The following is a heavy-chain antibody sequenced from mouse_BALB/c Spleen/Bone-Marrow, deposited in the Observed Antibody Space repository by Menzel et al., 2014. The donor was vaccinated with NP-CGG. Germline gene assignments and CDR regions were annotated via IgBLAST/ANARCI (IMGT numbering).Heavy chain of an antibody. V-gene: IGHV1-80*01. CDR2: IYPGDDDT. J-gene: IGHJ2*01. CDR3: AGGGISIDY. CDR1: GYAFSLYW. Sequence: QVHVKQSGAELVRPGSSVKISCKASGYAFSLYWVNWVKQRPGQGLEWIGQIYPGDDDTDYNGKFKGKATLTADRSSSTAYMQLGSLTSEDSAVYFCAGGGISIDYWGHGTTLTVSS.